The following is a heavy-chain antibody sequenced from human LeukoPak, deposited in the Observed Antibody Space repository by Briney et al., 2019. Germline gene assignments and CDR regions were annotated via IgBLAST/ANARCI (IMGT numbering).Heavy chain of an antibody. CDR3: ARGAALAYSELSD. CDR2: INPNSGGT. J-gene: IGHJ4*02. Sequence: GASVTVSCKASGYTFTGYYMHWVRQAPGQGLEWMGWINPNSGGTNYAQKFQGRVTMTRDTSISTAYMELSRLRSDDTAVYYCARGAALAYSELSDWGQGTLVTAAS. D-gene: IGHD2-15*01. V-gene: IGHV1-2*02. CDR1: GYTFTGYY.